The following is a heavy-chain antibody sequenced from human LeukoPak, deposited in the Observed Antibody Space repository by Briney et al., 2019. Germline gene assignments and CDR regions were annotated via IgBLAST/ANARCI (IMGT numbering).Heavy chain of an antibody. CDR3: AKVAGNTGYANHFDF. D-gene: IGHD5-12*01. V-gene: IGHV3-9*01. J-gene: IGHJ4*02. CDR2: IGWNSADM. Sequence: PGGSLRLSCATSGFTFDDYTMHWVRLAPGRGLEWVSGIGWNSADMDYADSVKGRFTISRDNSKNFLYLQMDSLRPEDTALYYCAKVAGNTGYANHFDFWGQGTLVTVSS. CDR1: GFTFDDYT.